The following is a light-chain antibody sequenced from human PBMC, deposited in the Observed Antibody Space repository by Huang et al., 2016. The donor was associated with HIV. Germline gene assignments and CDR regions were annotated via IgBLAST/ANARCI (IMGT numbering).Light chain of an antibody. CDR3: MQSKQLPPT. J-gene: IGKJ1*01. V-gene: IGKV2D-29*01. CDR1: QSLRYSDGKNN. CDR2: EVS. Sequence: EIVMTQSPLSLSVPPGQPASISCKSTQSLRYSDGKNNVCWYFHKSGQPPQLLTYEVSNRFSGVPDRFSVSGSGTDFTLKISRVEAEDVGLYYCMQSKQLPPTFGPGTRVDIK.